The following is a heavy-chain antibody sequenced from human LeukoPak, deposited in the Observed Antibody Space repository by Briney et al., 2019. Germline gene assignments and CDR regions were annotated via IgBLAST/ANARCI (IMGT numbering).Heavy chain of an antibody. V-gene: IGHV4-34*01. Sequence: PSETLSLTCAVYGGSFSGYYWSWIRQPPGKGLEWIGEINHSGSTNYNPSLKSRVTISVDTSKNQFSLKLSSVTAADTAVYYCARGRARGPVYYYDSSGRNYFDYWGQEPWSPSPQ. CDR3: ARGRARGPVYYYDSSGRNYFDY. CDR2: INHSGST. J-gene: IGHJ4*01. D-gene: IGHD3-22*01. CDR1: GGSFSGYY.